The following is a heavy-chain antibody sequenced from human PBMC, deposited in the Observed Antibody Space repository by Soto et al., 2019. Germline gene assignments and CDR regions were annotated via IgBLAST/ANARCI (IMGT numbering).Heavy chain of an antibody. Sequence: SVKVSCKASGFTFTSSAVRWVRQARGQRLEWIGWIVVGSGNTNYAQKFQERVTITRDMSTSTAYMELSSLRSEDTAVYYCAAPHCTNGVCYSGYYYYYGMDVWGQGTTVTVSS. J-gene: IGHJ6*02. CDR3: AAPHCTNGVCYSGYYYYYGMDV. V-gene: IGHV1-58*01. D-gene: IGHD2-8*01. CDR1: GFTFTSSA. CDR2: IVVGSGNT.